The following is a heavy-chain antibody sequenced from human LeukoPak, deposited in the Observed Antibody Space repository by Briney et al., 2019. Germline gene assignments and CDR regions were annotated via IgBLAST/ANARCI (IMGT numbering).Heavy chain of an antibody. Sequence: SETLSLTCTVSGGSISSYYWSWIRQPAGEGLEWIGRIYTSGSTNYNPSLKSRVTMSVDTSKNQFSLKLSSVTAADTAVYYCARVRGAVWSGSVYYYYYMDVWGKGTTVTVSS. V-gene: IGHV4-4*07. CDR3: ARVRGAVWSGSVYYYYYMDV. CDR2: IYTSGST. J-gene: IGHJ6*03. CDR1: GGSISSYY. D-gene: IGHD3-3*01.